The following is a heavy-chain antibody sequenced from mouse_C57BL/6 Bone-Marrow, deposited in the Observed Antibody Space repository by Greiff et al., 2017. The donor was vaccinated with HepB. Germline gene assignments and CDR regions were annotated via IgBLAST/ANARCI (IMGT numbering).Heavy chain of an antibody. CDR1: GFTFSSYA. V-gene: IGHV5-4*01. J-gene: IGHJ2*01. CDR2: ISDGGSYT. D-gene: IGHD1-1*01. CDR3: ARGGLFITTVVAPYFDY. Sequence: EVHLVESGGGLVKPGGSLKLSCAASGFTFSSYAMSWVRQTPEKRLEWVATISDGGSYTYYPDNVKGRFTISRDNAKNNLYLQMSHLKSEDTAMYYCARGGLFITTVVAPYFDYWGQGTTLTVSS.